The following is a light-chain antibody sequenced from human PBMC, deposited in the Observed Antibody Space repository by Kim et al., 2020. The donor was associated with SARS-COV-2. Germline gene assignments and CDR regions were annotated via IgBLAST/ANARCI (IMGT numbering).Light chain of an antibody. CDR3: SSYTSSSTWV. V-gene: IGLV2-14*03. J-gene: IGLJ3*02. CDR2: NVN. CDR1: TSDAGSYKF. Sequence: GQSITISCTGITSDAGSYKFVSWYQQLPGKAPKLILYNVNKRPSGVSNRFSGSTSGNTASLTVSGLQAEDEADYYCSSYTSSSTWVFGGGTQLTVL.